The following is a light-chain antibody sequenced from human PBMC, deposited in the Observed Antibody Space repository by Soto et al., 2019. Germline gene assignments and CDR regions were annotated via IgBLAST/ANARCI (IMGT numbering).Light chain of an antibody. V-gene: IGKV3-15*01. J-gene: IGKJ1*01. CDR1: QGVSID. CDR2: GAS. CDR3: QQRSNWPRT. Sequence: EIVMTQSPGTLSLSPGEGATLSCRASQGVSIDLAWYQQKPGPAPRLLIYGASTRATGIPARFSGSGSGTEFTLTISSLEPEDFAVYYCQQRSNWPRTFGQGTKVDIK.